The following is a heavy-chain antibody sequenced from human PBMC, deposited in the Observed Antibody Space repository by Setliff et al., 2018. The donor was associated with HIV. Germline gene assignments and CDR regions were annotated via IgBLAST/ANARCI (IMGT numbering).Heavy chain of an antibody. D-gene: IGHD1-26*01. CDR3: AKEGNSVDNWLDP. Sequence: SETLSLTCTVSGDSINKGAIYWTWVRQRPGQGLEWIGYIYHTGKTYYNPSLQSRIIMSLDMSQNQFSLKLSSVTAADTAVYYCAKEGNSVDNWLDPWGPGTLVTVSS. J-gene: IGHJ5*02. CDR2: IYHTGKT. CDR1: GDSINKGAIY. V-gene: IGHV4-31*03.